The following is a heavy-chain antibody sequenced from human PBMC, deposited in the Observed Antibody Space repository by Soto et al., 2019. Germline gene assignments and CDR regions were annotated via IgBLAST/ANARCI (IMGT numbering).Heavy chain of an antibody. D-gene: IGHD2-15*01. CDR3: ARDPVCSGGSCYDY. V-gene: IGHV3-7*01. CDR1: GFTFSRYW. CDR2: IKQDGSEI. Sequence: GGSLRLSCAASGFTFSRYWMTWVRQAPGKGLEWVANIKQDGSEIYYVDSVKGRFTISRDNAENSLYLQMNSLRAEDTAVYYCARDPVCSGGSCYDYWGQGSLVTVSS. J-gene: IGHJ4*02.